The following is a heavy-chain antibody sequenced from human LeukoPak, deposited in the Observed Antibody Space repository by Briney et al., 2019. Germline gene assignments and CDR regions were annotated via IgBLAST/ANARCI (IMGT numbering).Heavy chain of an antibody. CDR1: GFTFSDYY. J-gene: IGHJ4*02. V-gene: IGHV3-23*01. CDR2: ISGSGDST. CDR3: ATNRTTGGHRFDY. Sequence: PGGSLRLSCAASGFTFSDYYMSWVRQAPGKGLDWVSAISGSGDSTSYADSVRGRFIISRDNSKNTLYLQMDSLRAEDTAVYYCATNRTTGGHRFDYWGQGTLVTVSS. D-gene: IGHD1-1*01.